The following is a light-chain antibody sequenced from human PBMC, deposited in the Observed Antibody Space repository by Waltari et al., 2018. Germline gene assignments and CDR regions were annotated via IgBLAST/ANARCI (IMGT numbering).Light chain of an antibody. J-gene: IGLJ3*02. CDR1: SSDVGGYNS. V-gene: IGLV2-8*01. Sequence: QSVLTQPPSASGSPGQSVTISCTGSSSDVGGYNSVSCYQRHPGKAPKLMIYDVNKRPSGVPDRFSGSKSGNTASLTVSGLQVEDEGDYYCGSYADTSTWVFGGGTSLTVL. CDR3: GSYADTSTWV. CDR2: DVN.